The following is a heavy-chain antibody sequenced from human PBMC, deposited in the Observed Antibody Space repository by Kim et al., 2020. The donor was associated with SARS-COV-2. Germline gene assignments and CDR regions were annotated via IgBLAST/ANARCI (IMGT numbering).Heavy chain of an antibody. Sequence: GGSLRLSCAASGFTFSSYAIHWVRQAPGKGLEWVAAVSYDGSNKYYADSVKGRFTISRDNSKNTLYLQMNSPRPEDTALYYCARDPHGGIDWYFDLWGRGTLVTVSS. CDR1: GFTFSSYA. CDR2: VSYDGSNK. V-gene: IGHV3-30-3*01. CDR3: ARDPHGGIDWYFDL. J-gene: IGHJ2*01. D-gene: IGHD4-17*01.